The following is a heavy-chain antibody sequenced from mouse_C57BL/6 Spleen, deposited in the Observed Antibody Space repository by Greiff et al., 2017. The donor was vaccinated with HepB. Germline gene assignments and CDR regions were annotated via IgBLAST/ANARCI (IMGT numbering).Heavy chain of an antibody. V-gene: IGHV1-64*01. J-gene: IGHJ4*01. Sequence: VQLQQSGAELVKPGASVKLSCKASGYTFTSYWMHWVKQRPGQGLEWIGMIHPNSGSTNYNEKFKSKATLTVDKSSSTAYMQLSSLTSEDSAVYYCARRDSNYFYYAMDYWGQGTSVTVSS. CDR3: ARRDSNYFYYAMDY. D-gene: IGHD2-5*01. CDR1: GYTFTSYW. CDR2: IHPNSGST.